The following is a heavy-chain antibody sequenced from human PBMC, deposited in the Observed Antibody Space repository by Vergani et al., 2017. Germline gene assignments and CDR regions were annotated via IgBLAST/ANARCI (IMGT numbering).Heavy chain of an antibody. Sequence: QVQLVESGGGVVQPGRSLRLYCAASGFTFNQYGMHWVRQAPGKGLEWVAVTWYDGNNKQYADSVKCRFTISRDNSKSTMYLQMNSLRDEDTGVYYCARDLRLLYNRFDPWGQGTLVTVSA. CDR2: TWYDGNNK. CDR1: GFTFNQYG. D-gene: IGHD1-14*01. CDR3: ARDLRLLYNRFDP. V-gene: IGHV3-33*01. J-gene: IGHJ5*02.